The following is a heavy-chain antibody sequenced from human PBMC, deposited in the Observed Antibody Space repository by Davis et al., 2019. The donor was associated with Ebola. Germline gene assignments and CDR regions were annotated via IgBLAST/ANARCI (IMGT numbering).Heavy chain of an antibody. CDR3: ARGVVTVTYFDY. J-gene: IGHJ4*03. Sequence: SVKVSCKASGGTFSSYAISWVRQAPGQGLEWMGGIIPIFGTANYAQKFQGRVTITADESTSTAYMELSSLRSEDTAVYYCARGVVTVTYFDYWGQGTTVTVSS. CDR1: GGTFSSYA. CDR2: IIPIFGTA. D-gene: IGHD4-17*01. V-gene: IGHV1-69*13.